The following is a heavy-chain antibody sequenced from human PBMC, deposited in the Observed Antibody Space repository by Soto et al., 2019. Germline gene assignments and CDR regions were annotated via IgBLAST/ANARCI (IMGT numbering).Heavy chain of an antibody. CDR2: IYPSGMP. CDR1: GGSISNAAYS. CDR3: ARERGGYGLFDS. Sequence: PSETLSLTCTVSGGSISNAAYSWSWIRQPPVKGLEWIGYIYPSGMPFYNPSLRSRVTISIDRSNDQFSLNLKSVTAAETAVYYCARERGGYGLFDSWGQGTLVTVSS. D-gene: IGHD5-18*01. V-gene: IGHV4-30-2*01. J-gene: IGHJ4*02.